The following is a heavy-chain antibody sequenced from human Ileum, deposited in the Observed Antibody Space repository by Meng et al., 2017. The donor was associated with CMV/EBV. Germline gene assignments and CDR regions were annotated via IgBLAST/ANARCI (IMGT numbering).Heavy chain of an antibody. J-gene: IGHJ4*01. D-gene: IGHD3-10*01. Sequence: SLRLSCAGSGFTFSDYYMRWIRQAPGKGLEWVSYISSSGSGIHYADSVQGRFTISRDNARNSLYLQMNSLRAEDTAVYYCVRAGGSYYWGHGTLVTVSS. CDR2: ISSSGSGI. CDR1: GFTFSDYY. CDR3: VRAGGSYY. V-gene: IGHV3-11*04.